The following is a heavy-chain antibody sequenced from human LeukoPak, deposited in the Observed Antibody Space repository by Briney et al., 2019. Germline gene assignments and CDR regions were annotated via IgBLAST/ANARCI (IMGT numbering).Heavy chain of an antibody. CDR1: EFTVSSNYG. D-gene: IGHD2-2*01. V-gene: IGHV3-23*01. CDR3: SKWKAIVLVPAARSPIDY. J-gene: IGHJ4*02. CDR2: ISGSGVTT. Sequence: PGGSLRLSCAASEFTVSSNYGMSWVRQAPGKGLEWVSAISGSGVTTYYADSVKGRFTISRDNSKHTLYLQMNSLRAEDTAVYYCSKWKAIVLVPAARSPIDYWGQGTLVTVSS.